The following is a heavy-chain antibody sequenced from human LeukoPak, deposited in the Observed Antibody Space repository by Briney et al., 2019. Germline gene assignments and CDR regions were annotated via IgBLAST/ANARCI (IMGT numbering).Heavy chain of an antibody. J-gene: IGHJ4*02. V-gene: IGHV4-59*01. CDR2: IYYSGST. CDR1: GGSISSYY. Sequence: PSETLSLTCTVSGGSISSYYWSWIRQPPGKGLEWIGCIYYSGSTNYNPSLKSRVTISVDTSKNQFSLKLSSVTAADTAVYYCARASLSSGWYYWGQGTLVTVSS. CDR3: ARASLSSGWYY. D-gene: IGHD6-19*01.